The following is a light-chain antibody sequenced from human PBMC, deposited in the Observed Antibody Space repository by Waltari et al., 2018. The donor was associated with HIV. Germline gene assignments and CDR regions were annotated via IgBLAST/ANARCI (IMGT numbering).Light chain of an antibody. CDR1: QSVLFSSNNKNY. V-gene: IGKV4-1*01. J-gene: IGKJ4*01. CDR3: QQYYSTPLT. Sequence: IVMTQSPDSLAVSMGERATIHCKSSQSVLFSSNNKNYLAWYQQKPGQPPKLLLYWASTRESAVPDRFSGSGSGADFTLTISSLQAEDVAVYYCQQYYSTPLTFGGGTKVEIK. CDR2: WAS.